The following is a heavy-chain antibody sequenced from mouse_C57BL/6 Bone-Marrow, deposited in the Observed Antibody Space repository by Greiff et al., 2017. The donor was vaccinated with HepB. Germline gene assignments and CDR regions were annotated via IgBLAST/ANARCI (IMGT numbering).Heavy chain of an antibody. J-gene: IGHJ2*01. CDR2: ISYDGSN. CDR1: GYSITSGYY. V-gene: IGHV3-6*01. CDR3: ARVGTGTGDFDY. D-gene: IGHD4-1*01. Sequence: VQLKESGPGLVKPSQSLSLTCSVTGYSITSGYYWNWIRQLPGNKLEWMGYISYDGSNNYNPSLKNRNAITRDTSKNQFFLKLNSVTTEDTATYYCARVGTGTGDFDYWGQGTTLTVSS.